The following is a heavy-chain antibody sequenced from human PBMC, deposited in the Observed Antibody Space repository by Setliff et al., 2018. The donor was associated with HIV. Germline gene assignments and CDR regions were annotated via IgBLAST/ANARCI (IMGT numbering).Heavy chain of an antibody. Sequence: PSETLSLTCAVYGGSFSGYYWSWIRQPPGKGLEWIGEINHSGSTNYNPSLKRRITISMDTSKNQFSLKLTSVTAADMGVYYCARGRKKTLAVSGTRYFDFWGQGTLVTVSS. V-gene: IGHV4-34*01. CDR1: GGSFSGYY. D-gene: IGHD6-19*01. J-gene: IGHJ4*02. CDR3: ARGRKKTLAVSGTRYFDF. CDR2: INHSGST.